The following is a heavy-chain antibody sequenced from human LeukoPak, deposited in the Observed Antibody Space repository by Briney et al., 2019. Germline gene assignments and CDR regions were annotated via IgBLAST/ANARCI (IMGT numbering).Heavy chain of an antibody. Sequence: PGGSLRLSCAASGFTFKAYWMSWVRQAPGTGLEWVANIQQDGIEKNYVASVKGRFTISRDNARNSLYLEMNSLRAADTAVYYCARLRYTYGKNFDYWGQGTLVTVSS. CDR1: GFTFKAYW. J-gene: IGHJ4*02. CDR2: IQQDGIEK. V-gene: IGHV3-7*01. CDR3: ARLRYTYGKNFDY. D-gene: IGHD5-18*01.